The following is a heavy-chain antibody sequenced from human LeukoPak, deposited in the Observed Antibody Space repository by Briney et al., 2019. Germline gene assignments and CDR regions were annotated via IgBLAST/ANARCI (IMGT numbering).Heavy chain of an antibody. CDR2: INDSGST. J-gene: IGHJ4*02. V-gene: IGHV4-34*01. CDR1: GGSFTDYY. D-gene: IGHD1-1*01. Sequence: PSETLSLTCAVPGGSFTDYYWRWIRQPPGKGLEWIGDINDSGSTNSSPSLKSRVVISLDTSKSQLSLKRNPVTAADTAPSFCAGPGMGTSSRASDYWGQGTLVTVSS. CDR3: AGPGMGTSSRASDY.